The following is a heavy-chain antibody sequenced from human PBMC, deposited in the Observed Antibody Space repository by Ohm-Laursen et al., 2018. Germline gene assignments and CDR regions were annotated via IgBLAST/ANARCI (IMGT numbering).Heavy chain of an antibody. CDR2: IYYSGST. J-gene: IGHJ6*02. D-gene: IGHD7-27*01. CDR3: ARDLGFAAPMDV. Sequence: GTLSLTCTVSGASISSHYWSWIRQPPGKGLEWIGYIYYSGSTNYNPSLKSRVTMSVDTSKNQLSLKVNSVTAADTAVYYCARDLGFAAPMDVWGQGTTVTVSS. V-gene: IGHV4-59*11. CDR1: GASISSHY.